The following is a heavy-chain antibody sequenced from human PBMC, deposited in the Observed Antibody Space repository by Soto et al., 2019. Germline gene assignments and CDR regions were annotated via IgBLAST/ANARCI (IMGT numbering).Heavy chain of an antibody. CDR1: GFTFTTCW. J-gene: IGHJ4*02. D-gene: IGHD3-3*01. Sequence: PGGSLRLSCEASGFTFTTCWMTWVRQAPGKGLEWVSAISGSGGSTYYADSVKGRFTISRDNSKNTLYLQMNSLRAEDTAVYYCAKAPPYYDFGSGSPYYFDYWGQGTLVTVSS. V-gene: IGHV3-23*01. CDR3: AKAPPYYDFGSGSPYYFDY. CDR2: ISGSGGST.